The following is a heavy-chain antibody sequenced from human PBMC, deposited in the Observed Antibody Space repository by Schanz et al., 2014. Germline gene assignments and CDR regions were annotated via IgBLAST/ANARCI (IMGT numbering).Heavy chain of an antibody. Sequence: VQLVESGGGVVQPGRSLRLSCASSGFSFTTYAMSWVRQAPGKGLEWVSSISSGGGSTYYADSVKGRFTISRDNSKNTLYLQMKSLRAEDTAVYYCAKGRFGELSAFDIWGQGTMVTVSS. CDR3: AKGRFGELSAFDI. V-gene: IGHV3-23*04. D-gene: IGHD3-10*01. CDR1: GFSFTTYA. CDR2: ISSGGGST. J-gene: IGHJ3*02.